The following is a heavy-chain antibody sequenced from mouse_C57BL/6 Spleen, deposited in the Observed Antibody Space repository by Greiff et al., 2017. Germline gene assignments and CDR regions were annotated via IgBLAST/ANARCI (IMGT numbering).Heavy chain of an antibody. CDR3: ARRGGSSNWYFDV. Sequence: EVQRVESGGGLVQPGGSLKLSCAASGFTFSDYYMYWVRQTPEKRLEWVAYISNGGGSTYYPDTVKGRFTISRDNAKNTLYLQMSRLKSEDTAMYYCARRGGSSNWYFDVWGTGTTVTVSS. D-gene: IGHD1-1*01. CDR1: GFTFSDYY. J-gene: IGHJ1*03. V-gene: IGHV5-12*01. CDR2: ISNGGGST.